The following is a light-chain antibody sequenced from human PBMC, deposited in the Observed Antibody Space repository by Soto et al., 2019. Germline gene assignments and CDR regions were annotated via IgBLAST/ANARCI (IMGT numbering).Light chain of an antibody. CDR3: QETYTTAPT. J-gene: IGKJ1*01. CDR2: AAS. V-gene: IGKV1-39*01. CDR1: QSISTY. Sequence: VAVTVKNTCRASQSISTYLNWYQQKAGLAPKLLIYAASSLQSGVPSRFSGSGSGTGITVTTGIPALQHFGTYYCQETYTTAPTFGQGTKVDIK.